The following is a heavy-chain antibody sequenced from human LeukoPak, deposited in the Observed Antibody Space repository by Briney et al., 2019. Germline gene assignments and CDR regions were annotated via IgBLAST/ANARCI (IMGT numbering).Heavy chain of an antibody. D-gene: IGHD5-18*01. V-gene: IGHV3-33*01. CDR1: GFTFSSYG. Sequence: GGSLTLSCAASGFTFSSYGMHWVRQAPGKGLEWVAVIWYDGSNKYYADSVKGRFTISRDNSKNTLYLQMNSLRAEDTAVYYCARGYSYGYFDYWGQGTLVTVS. J-gene: IGHJ4*02. CDR2: IWYDGSNK. CDR3: ARGYSYGYFDY.